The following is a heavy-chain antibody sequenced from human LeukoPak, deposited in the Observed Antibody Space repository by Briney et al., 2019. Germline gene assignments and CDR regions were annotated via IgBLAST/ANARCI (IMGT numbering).Heavy chain of an antibody. CDR1: GFTFSSYA. J-gene: IGHJ4*02. CDR2: ISYDGSNK. Sequence: GGSLRRSCAASGFTFSSYAMHWVRQAPGKGLEWVAVISYDGSNKYYADSVKGRSTISRDNSKNTLYLQMNSLRAEDTAVYYCAKEGGRYNWNSYFDYWGQGTLVTVSS. V-gene: IGHV3-30-3*01. D-gene: IGHD1-7*01. CDR3: AKEGGRYNWNSYFDY.